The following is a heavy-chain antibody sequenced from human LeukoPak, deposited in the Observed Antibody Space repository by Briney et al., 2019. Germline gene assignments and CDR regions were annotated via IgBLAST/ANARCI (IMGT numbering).Heavy chain of an antibody. D-gene: IGHD2-2*01. V-gene: IGHV3-30*02. CDR3: AKEGDAFAVVSAATSLDY. J-gene: IGHJ4*02. Sequence: GGSLRLSCATSGFTFSIFGINWVRQAPGKGLEWVAFIRYDGSNKYYADSVKGRFTISRDNSKNTLYLQMNSLRAEDTAAYYCAKEGDAFAVVSAATSLDYWGQGTLVTVSS. CDR1: GFTFSIFG. CDR2: IRYDGSNK.